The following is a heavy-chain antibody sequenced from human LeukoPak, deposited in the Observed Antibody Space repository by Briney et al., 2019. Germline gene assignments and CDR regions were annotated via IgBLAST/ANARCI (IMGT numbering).Heavy chain of an antibody. Sequence: GGSLRLSCAASGFTFDRYAMSWVRQAPGKGPEWVSAISGSADNTYYADSVKVRFTISRDNSRNILYVQMNSLRVEDTAIYYCAKERENYFEFDFWGQGTLVTVSS. CDR2: ISGSADNT. CDR3: AKERENYFEFDF. J-gene: IGHJ4*02. V-gene: IGHV3-23*01. D-gene: IGHD1-7*01. CDR1: GFTFDRYA.